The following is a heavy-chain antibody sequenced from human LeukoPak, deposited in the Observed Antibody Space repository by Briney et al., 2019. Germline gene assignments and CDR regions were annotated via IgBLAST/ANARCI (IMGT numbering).Heavy chain of an antibody. J-gene: IGHJ4*02. Sequence: GGSLRLSCAASGFTFTSYAMSWVRQAPGKGLEWVSAISGSGDTTYYADSVKGRFTISRDNSKNTLFLQMNSLRAEDTAVYYCARAPRAYCSTTGSCFQDYWGQGTLVTVSS. CDR3: ARAPRAYCSTTGSCFQDY. V-gene: IGHV3-23*01. D-gene: IGHD2-2*01. CDR1: GFTFTSYA. CDR2: ISGSGDTT.